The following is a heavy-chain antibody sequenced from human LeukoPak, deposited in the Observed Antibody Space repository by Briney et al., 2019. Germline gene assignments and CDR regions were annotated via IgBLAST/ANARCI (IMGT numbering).Heavy chain of an antibody. J-gene: IGHJ4*02. CDR2: ISSSSSYI. CDR3: ARGGGWTGYSSSWFDY. Sequence: GGSLRLSCAASGFTFSRYEMNWVRQAPGKGLKWVSSISSSSSYIYYADSVKGRFTISRDNAKNSLYLQMNSLRAEDTAVYYCARGGGWTGYSSSWFDYWGQGTLVTVSS. D-gene: IGHD6-13*01. CDR1: GFTFSRYE. V-gene: IGHV3-21*01.